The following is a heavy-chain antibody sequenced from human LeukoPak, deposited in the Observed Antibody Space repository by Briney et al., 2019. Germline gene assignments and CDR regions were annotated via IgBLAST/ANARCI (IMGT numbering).Heavy chain of an antibody. CDR2: IYSGGST. J-gene: IGHJ3*02. V-gene: IGHV3-53*01. CDR1: GFTVSSNY. Sequence: GGSLRLSCAASGFTVSSNYMSWVRQAPGKGLEWVSVIYSGGSTYYVDSVKGRFTISRDNSKNTLYLQMNSLRVEDTAVYYCAREIYCSASSCTGGVFDIWGQGTMVTVSS. D-gene: IGHD2-15*01. CDR3: AREIYCSASSCTGGVFDI.